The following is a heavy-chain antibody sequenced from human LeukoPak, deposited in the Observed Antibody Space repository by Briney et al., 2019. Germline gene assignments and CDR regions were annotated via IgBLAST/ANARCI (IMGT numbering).Heavy chain of an antibody. V-gene: IGHV1-2*02. Sequence: ASVKVSCKASGYTFTSYYMHWVRQAPGQGVEWMGRINPNSGGTNYAQKFQGRVTMTRDTSISTAYMELSRLRSDDAAVYYCARDLWYGSGSLGYWGQGTLVTVSS. CDR1: GYTFTSYY. J-gene: IGHJ4*02. CDR2: INPNSGGT. CDR3: ARDLWYGSGSLGY. D-gene: IGHD3-10*01.